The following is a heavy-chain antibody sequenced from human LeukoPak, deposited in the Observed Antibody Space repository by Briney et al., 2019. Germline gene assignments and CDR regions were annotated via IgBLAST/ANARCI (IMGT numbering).Heavy chain of an antibody. CDR1: GFTFSDYY. CDR2: ISSSGSTI. V-gene: IGHV3-11*01. CDR3: ARDCSGGSCYSDVGDAFDI. J-gene: IGHJ3*02. Sequence: PGGSLRLSCAASGFTFSDYYMSWIRQAPGKGLEWVAYISSSGSTIHYADSVNGRFTISRDNAKNSMYLQMNSLRAEDTAVYYCARDCSGGSCYSDVGDAFDIWGQGTMVTVSS. D-gene: IGHD2-15*01.